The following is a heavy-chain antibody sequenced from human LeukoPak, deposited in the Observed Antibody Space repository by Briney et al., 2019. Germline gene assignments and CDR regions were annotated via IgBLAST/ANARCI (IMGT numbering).Heavy chain of an antibody. CDR1: GDSISSSYW. V-gene: IGHV4-4*02. J-gene: IGHJ3*02. D-gene: IGHD3-10*01. Sequence: PSETLSLTCGVSGDSISSSYWWSWVRQTPGKGLEWIGEIYHSGSTNYNPSLKSRVTISMDKSKNQFSLKLSSVTAADTAVYYCARPKYYYGSGAFDIWGQGTMVTVSS. CDR2: IYHSGST. CDR3: ARPKYYYGSGAFDI.